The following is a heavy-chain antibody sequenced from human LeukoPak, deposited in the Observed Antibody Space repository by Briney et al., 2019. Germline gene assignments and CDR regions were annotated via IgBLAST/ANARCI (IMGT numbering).Heavy chain of an antibody. CDR2: ISPNSGGT. CDR1: GYTFTGYY. D-gene: IGHD6-13*01. CDR3: ARDGPLMAAAGKASDIDY. J-gene: IGHJ4*02. V-gene: IGHV1-2*02. Sequence: ASVKVSCKASGYTFTGYYMHWVRQAPGQGLEWMGWISPNSGGTNYAQKFQGRVTMTRDTSISTAYMELSRLRSDDTAVYYCARDGPLMAAAGKASDIDYWGQGTLVTVSS.